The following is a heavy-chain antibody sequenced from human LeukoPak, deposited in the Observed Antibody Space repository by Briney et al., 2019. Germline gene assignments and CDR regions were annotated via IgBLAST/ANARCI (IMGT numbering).Heavy chain of an antibody. CDR3: ARDRYFIGFDY. CDR2: IYYSGST. D-gene: IGHD3-9*01. CDR1: GGSISSSSYY. J-gene: IGHJ4*02. V-gene: IGHV4-39*02. Sequence: SETLSLTCTVSGGSISSSSYYWGWIRQPPGKGLEWIGSIYYSGSTYYNPSLKSRVTISVDTSKNQFSLRLSSVTAADTAVYYCARDRYFIGFDYWGQGTLVTVSS.